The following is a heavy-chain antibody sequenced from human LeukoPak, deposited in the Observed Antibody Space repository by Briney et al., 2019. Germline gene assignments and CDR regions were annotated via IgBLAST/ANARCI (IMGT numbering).Heavy chain of an antibody. D-gene: IGHD6-19*01. CDR1: GGTFSSYA. V-gene: IGHV1-69*04. CDR2: IIPILGIA. J-gene: IGHJ6*02. CDR3: AGGPGIAVTGYYYYGMDV. Sequence: ASVKVSCKASGGTFSSYAISWVRQAPGQGLEWMGRIIPILGIANYAQKFQGRVTITADKSTSTAYMELSSLRSEDTAVYYCAGGPGIAVTGYYYYGMDVWGQGTTVTVSS.